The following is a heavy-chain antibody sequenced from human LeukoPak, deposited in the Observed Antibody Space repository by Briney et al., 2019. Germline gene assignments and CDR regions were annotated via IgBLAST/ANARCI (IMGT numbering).Heavy chain of an antibody. D-gene: IGHD3-22*01. J-gene: IGHJ3*02. V-gene: IGHV1-69*13. Sequence: SVKVSCKASGGTFNSYAISWVRQAPGQGLEWMGGIIPIFGTANYAQKFQGRVTITADESTSTAYMELSSLRSEDTAVYYCARTMIVVVITMDHAFDIWGQGTMVTVSS. CDR1: GGTFNSYA. CDR2: IIPIFGTA. CDR3: ARTMIVVVITMDHAFDI.